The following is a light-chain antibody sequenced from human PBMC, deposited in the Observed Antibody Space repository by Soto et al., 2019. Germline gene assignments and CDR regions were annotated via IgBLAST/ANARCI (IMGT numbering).Light chain of an antibody. V-gene: IGKV3-15*01. CDR3: QHYNNWPPWT. Sequence: EVVMTHSPATLSVSPGERATLSCRASQRISSNLAWYQQRRGQAPRLLIYGASTRAPGIPARFSGSGSETEFTLTISSLQYEDVAVYYCQHYNNWPPWTFGQGTKVEIK. CDR1: QRISSN. CDR2: GAS. J-gene: IGKJ1*01.